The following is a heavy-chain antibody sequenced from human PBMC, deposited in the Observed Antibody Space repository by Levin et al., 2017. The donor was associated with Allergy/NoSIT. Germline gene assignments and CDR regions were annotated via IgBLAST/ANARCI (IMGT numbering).Heavy chain of an antibody. Sequence: PGESLKISCKGSGYSFTNYWIAWVRQMPGKGLEWMGIIYPADSDTRYSPSFQGQVTISADKSISTAYLQWSSLKASDSAIYYCARRNGQLLWGAFDIWGQGTMVTVSS. V-gene: IGHV5-51*01. CDR3: ARRNGQLLWGAFDI. CDR2: IYPADSDT. CDR1: GYSFTNYW. D-gene: IGHD2-2*01. J-gene: IGHJ3*02.